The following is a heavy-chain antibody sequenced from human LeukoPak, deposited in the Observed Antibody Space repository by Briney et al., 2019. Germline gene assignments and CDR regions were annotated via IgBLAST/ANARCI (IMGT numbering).Heavy chain of an antibody. CDR2: IYTSGST. CDR3: ARGNGYAFDWFDP. D-gene: IGHD5-12*01. V-gene: IGHV4-4*07. Sequence: SETLSLTCTVAGGSISSYYWSWIRQPAGKGLEWIGRIYTSGSTNYNPSLKSRVTMSLDTSKNQFSLRLSSVTAADTAVYYCARGNGYAFDWFDPWGQGTLVTVSS. J-gene: IGHJ5*02. CDR1: GGSISSYY.